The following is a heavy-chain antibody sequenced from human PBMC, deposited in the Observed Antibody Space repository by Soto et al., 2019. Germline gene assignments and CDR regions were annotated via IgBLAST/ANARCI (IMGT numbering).Heavy chain of an antibody. Sequence: ASVKVSCKASGYTFTGYYLHWVRQAPGQGLEWMGWINPNSGGTHYAQKFQGRLTMTRDTSISTAYMELSRLTSDEAAVYYCARSLSTIAARPDYWGQGTLVTVSS. V-gene: IGHV1-2*02. CDR3: ARSLSTIAARPDY. CDR1: GYTFTGYY. D-gene: IGHD6-6*01. CDR2: INPNSGGT. J-gene: IGHJ4*02.